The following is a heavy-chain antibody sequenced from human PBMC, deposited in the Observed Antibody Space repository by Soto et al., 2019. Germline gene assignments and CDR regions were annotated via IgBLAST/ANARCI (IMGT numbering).Heavy chain of an antibody. CDR3: AHSIDDQQLVPNWSDP. Sequence: QITLKESGPTLVKPPQTPTLTCTVSGFSLSTSGVGVAWSRQPPVKALEWLALLYWDDDKRYRPSLKSMLDTTKDHSQDQVVLTMTDMDPVATATYFSAHSIDDQQLVPNWSDPWGQGALVTVSS. CDR1: GFSLSTSGVG. D-gene: IGHD6-13*01. J-gene: IGHJ5*02. CDR2: LYWDDDK. V-gene: IGHV2-5*02.